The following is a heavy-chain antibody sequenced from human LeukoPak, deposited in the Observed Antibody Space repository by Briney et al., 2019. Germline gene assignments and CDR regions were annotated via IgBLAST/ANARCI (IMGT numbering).Heavy chain of an antibody. D-gene: IGHD3-10*01. Sequence: LQTLSLTCTVSGGSISSGDYYWSWIRQPPGKGLEWIGYIYYSGSTYYNLSLKSRVTISVDTSKNQFSLKLSSVTAADTAVYYCARVDTMVRGVIIPNYYFDYWGQGTLVTVSS. CDR3: ARVDTMVRGVIIPNYYFDY. J-gene: IGHJ4*02. CDR2: IYYSGST. V-gene: IGHV4-30-4*01. CDR1: GGSISSGDYY.